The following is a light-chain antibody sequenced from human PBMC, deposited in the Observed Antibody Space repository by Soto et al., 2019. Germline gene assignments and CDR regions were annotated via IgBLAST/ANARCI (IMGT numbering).Light chain of an antibody. V-gene: IGKV3-20*01. CDR2: GAS. CDR1: QSVSSSY. Sequence: EIVLISVVAAPSKSKGERATLSCRASQSVSSSYLAWYQQKPGQAPRPLIYGASSRAIGIPDRLSGSGSGTDFTHTISRLEPEDFAVYYCQQYGSSPWTFGQGTKV. CDR3: QQYGSSPWT. J-gene: IGKJ1*01.